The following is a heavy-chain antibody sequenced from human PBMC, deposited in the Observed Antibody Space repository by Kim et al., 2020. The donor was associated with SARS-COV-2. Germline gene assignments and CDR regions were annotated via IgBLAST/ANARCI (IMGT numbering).Heavy chain of an antibody. CDR3: AKGYCSGGSCYYYYGMDV. CDR2: IWYDGSNK. J-gene: IGHJ6*02. Sequence: GGSLRLSCAASGFTFSSYAMHWVRQAPGKGLEWVAVIWYDGSNKYYADSVKGRFTISRDNSKNTLYLQMNSLRAEDTAVYYCAKGYCSGGSCYYYYGMDVWGQGTTVTVSS. V-gene: IGHV3-33*06. CDR1: GFTFSSYA. D-gene: IGHD2-15*01.